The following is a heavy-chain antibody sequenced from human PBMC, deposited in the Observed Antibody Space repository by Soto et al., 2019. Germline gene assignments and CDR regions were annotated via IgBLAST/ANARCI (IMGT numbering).Heavy chain of an antibody. V-gene: IGHV1-2*02. J-gene: IGHJ6*01. Sequence: RASVKVSCKASGYTFTGYYMHWVRQAPGQGLEWMGWIKPNSGGTNYAQKFQGRVTMTRDTSISTAYMELSRLRSDDTAVYYCARAGHVRDSYGSGSYGSYYRMDVWAQGTPVTVSS. CDR1: GYTFTGYY. D-gene: IGHD3-10*01. CDR2: IKPNSGGT. CDR3: ARAGHVRDSYGSGSYGSYYRMDV.